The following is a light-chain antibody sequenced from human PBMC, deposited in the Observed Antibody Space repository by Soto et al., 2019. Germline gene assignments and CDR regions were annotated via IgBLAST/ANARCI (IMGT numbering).Light chain of an antibody. CDR2: GAS. V-gene: IGKV3-15*01. CDR3: QQYNNWPPWT. CDR1: KSVTST. J-gene: IGKJ1*01. Sequence: EIVMTQSPATLSVSPGERATLSCRAGKSVTSTLAWYQQKPGRAPSLLIYGASTRATGIPARFSGSGSGTEFTLTISSLQSEDFAVYYCQQYNNWPPWTFGQGTKVEIK.